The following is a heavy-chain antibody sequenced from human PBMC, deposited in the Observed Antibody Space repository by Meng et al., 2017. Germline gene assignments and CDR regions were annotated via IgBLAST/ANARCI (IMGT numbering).Heavy chain of an antibody. V-gene: IGHV4-34*01. Sequence: SETLSLTCAVYGGSFSGYYWSWIRQPPGKGLEWMGEINHSGSTNYNPSLKSRVTISVDTSKNQFSLKLSSVTAADTAVYYCARVPTINYYDSSGYEDYWGQGTLVTVSS. CDR2: INHSGST. D-gene: IGHD3-22*01. CDR1: GGSFSGYY. CDR3: ARVPTINYYDSSGYEDY. J-gene: IGHJ4*02.